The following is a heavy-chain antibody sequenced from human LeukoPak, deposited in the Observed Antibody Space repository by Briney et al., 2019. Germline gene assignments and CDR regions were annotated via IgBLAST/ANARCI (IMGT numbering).Heavy chain of an antibody. CDR2: ISWNSGSI. V-gene: IGHV3-9*01. D-gene: IGHD6-19*01. CDR3: ASSLVAGRNFDY. J-gene: IGHJ4*02. CDR1: GFTFDDYA. Sequence: GGSLRLSCAASGFTFDDYAMHWVRHAPGKGLEWVSGISWNSGSIGYADSVKGRFTISRDNAKNSLYLQMNSLRAEDTALYYCASSLVAGRNFDYWGQGTLVTVSS.